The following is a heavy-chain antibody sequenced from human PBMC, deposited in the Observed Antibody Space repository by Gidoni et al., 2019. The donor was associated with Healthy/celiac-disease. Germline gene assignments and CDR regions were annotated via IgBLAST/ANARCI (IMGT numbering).Heavy chain of an antibody. J-gene: IGHJ6*02. D-gene: IGHD6-13*01. CDR3: ARDPLQQLVPTDPTQEYYYYYGMDV. V-gene: IGHV3-33*01. Sequence: QVQLVESGGGVVQPGRSLRLSCAASGFTFSSYGMHWVRQAPGKGLEWVAVIWYAGSNKYYADSVKGRFTISRDNSKNTLYLQMNSLRAEDTAVYYCARDPLQQLVPTDPTQEYYYYYGMDVWGQGTTVTVSS. CDR2: IWYAGSNK. CDR1: GFTFSSYG.